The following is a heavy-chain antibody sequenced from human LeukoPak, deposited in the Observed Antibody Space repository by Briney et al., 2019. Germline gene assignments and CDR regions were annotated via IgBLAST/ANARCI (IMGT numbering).Heavy chain of an antibody. CDR3: ARDYDILTGYRYNWFDP. Sequence: PGGSLRLSCAASGFTFSAYWMHWVRQAPGKGLVWVSRINTDGSSPTYAASVKGRFTISRDNAKNTLYLQMNSLRAEDTAVYFCARDYDILTGYRYNWFDPWGQGTLVTVSS. D-gene: IGHD3-9*01. J-gene: IGHJ5*02. CDR1: GFTFSAYW. V-gene: IGHV3-74*01. CDR2: INTDGSSP.